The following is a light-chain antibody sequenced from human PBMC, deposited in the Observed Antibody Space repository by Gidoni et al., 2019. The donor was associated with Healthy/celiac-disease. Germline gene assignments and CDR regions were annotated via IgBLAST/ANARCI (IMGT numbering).Light chain of an antibody. CDR3: QQSYSTPGT. CDR2: AAS. V-gene: IGKV1-39*01. CDR1: QSISSY. J-gene: IGKJ3*01. Sequence: DIQMTQSPSSLSASVGDRVTITCRASQSISSYLNWYQQKPGKAPKLLIYAASSLQSRVPSRCSGSGSGTDFTLTISSLQPEDFATYYCQQSYSTPGTFGPGTKVDIK.